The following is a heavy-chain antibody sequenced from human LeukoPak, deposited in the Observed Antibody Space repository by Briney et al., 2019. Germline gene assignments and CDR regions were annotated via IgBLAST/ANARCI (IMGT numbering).Heavy chain of an antibody. CDR1: GFTFSDYY. J-gene: IGHJ4*02. Sequence: GGSLRLSCAASGFTFSDYYMSWLRQAPGKGLEWISYISSSSSYTNYADSVKGRFTISRDNAKNSLYLQMNSLSAEDTAVYYCASPAAGTNFDCWGQGTLVTVSS. CDR3: ASPAAGTNFDC. CDR2: ISSSSSYT. V-gene: IGHV3-11*03. D-gene: IGHD6-13*01.